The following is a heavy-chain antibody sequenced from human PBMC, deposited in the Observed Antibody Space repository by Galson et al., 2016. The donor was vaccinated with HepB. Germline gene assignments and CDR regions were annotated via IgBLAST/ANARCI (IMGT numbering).Heavy chain of an antibody. CDR1: GDSISRGGYP. CDR2: IHDSGST. CDR3: ARQGSNDCSGGPCYSGWFDP. J-gene: IGHJ5*02. Sequence: TLSLTCTVSGDSISRGGYPWSWIRQPPGKGLEWIGYIHDSGSTYYNPSLKSRVIMSVDRSKNQFSLNLTSVTAADTAVYYCARQGSNDCSGGPCYSGWFDPWGQGILVTVSS. D-gene: IGHD2-15*01. V-gene: IGHV4-30-2*01.